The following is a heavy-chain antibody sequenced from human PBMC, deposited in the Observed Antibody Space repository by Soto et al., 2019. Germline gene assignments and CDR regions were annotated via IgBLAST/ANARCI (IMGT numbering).Heavy chain of an antibody. J-gene: IGHJ5*02. CDR3: AKYIAVAPGWLDP. CDR1: GFIFSSYG. Sequence: GSLRLSCAASGFIFSSYGMHWVRQAPGKGLEWVAGIWYDGSNTFYSDAVKGRFSISRDNSKNTVDLQMNSLRAEDTAVYYCAKYIAVAPGWLDPCGQGINVTVYS. D-gene: IGHD6-19*01. CDR2: IWYDGSNT. V-gene: IGHV3-33*06.